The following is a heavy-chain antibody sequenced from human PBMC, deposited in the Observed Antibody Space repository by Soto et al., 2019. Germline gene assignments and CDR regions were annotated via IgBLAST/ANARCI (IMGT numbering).Heavy chain of an antibody. Sequence: SETLSLTCGVSGDTISTGGYSWAWIRQPPGKGLEWIGYIYYSGSTYYNPSLKSRVTISVDTSKNQFSLKLSSVTAADTAVYYCARAMVVTQNWFDPWGQGTLVTVSS. J-gene: IGHJ5*02. CDR1: GDTISTGGYS. D-gene: IGHD2-21*02. CDR2: IYYSGST. V-gene: IGHV4-30-4*08. CDR3: ARAMVVTQNWFDP.